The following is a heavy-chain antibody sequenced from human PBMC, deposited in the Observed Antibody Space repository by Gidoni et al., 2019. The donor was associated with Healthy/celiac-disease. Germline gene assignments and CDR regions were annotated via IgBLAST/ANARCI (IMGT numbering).Heavy chain of an antibody. Sequence: EVQLVESGGVVVQPGGSLRLSCAASGFTFADYTMHWVRQAPGKGLEWVSLISWYGGSTYYADSVKGRFTISRDNSKNSLYLQMNSLRTEDTALYYCAKEGSMATIRYYFDYWGQGTLVTVSS. CDR1: GFTFADYT. D-gene: IGHD5-12*01. CDR3: AKEGSMATIRYYFDY. V-gene: IGHV3-43*01. CDR2: ISWYGGST. J-gene: IGHJ4*02.